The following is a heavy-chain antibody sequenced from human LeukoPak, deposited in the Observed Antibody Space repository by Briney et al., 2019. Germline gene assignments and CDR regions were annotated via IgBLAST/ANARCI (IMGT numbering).Heavy chain of an antibody. CDR3: AASTYGSGSYVAFDS. CDR2: IYPGDSDT. CDR1: GYSFTNYW. Sequence: LGESLKISCKGSGYSFTNYWIGWVRQMPGKGLEWMGIIYPGDSDTRYSPSFQGQATISADKSTSTAYLHWSSLKASDSAMYYCAASTYGSGSYVAFDSWGQGTLVTVSS. J-gene: IGHJ4*02. V-gene: IGHV5-51*01. D-gene: IGHD3-10*01.